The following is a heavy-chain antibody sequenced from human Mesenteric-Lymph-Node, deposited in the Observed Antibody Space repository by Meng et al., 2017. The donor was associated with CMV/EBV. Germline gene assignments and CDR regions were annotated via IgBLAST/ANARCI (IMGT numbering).Heavy chain of an antibody. D-gene: IGHD6-13*01. CDR3: ARRAYSSTSWVLDY. V-gene: IGHV3-20*04. J-gene: IGHJ4*02. Sequence: GESLKISCAASGFTFDDYGMSWVRQAPGKGLEWVSGINWNGGSTGYADSVKGRFTISRDNAKNSLYLQMNSLRSEDTAIYYCARRAYSSTSWVLDYWGQGTLVTVSS. CDR1: GFTFDDYG. CDR2: INWNGGST.